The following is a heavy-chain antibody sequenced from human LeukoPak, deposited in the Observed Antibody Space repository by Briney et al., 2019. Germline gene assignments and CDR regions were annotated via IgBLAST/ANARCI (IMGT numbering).Heavy chain of an antibody. D-gene: IGHD3-9*01. J-gene: IGHJ4*02. Sequence: SGGSLRLSCAASGFTFSTYVMNWFRQAPGKGLEWVSTISVGAEYIFYADSVKGRFTISRDDSNNALYLQMHSLRAEDTALHYCASGPPFLKYFGYWGQGTLVTVSS. CDR3: ASGPPFLKYFGY. CDR2: ISVGAEYI. V-gene: IGHV3-23*01. CDR1: GFTFSTYV.